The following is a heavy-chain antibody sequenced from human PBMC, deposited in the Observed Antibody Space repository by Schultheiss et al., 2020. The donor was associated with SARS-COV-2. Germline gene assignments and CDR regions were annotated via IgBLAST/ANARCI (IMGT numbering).Heavy chain of an antibody. CDR2: IYYSGST. J-gene: IGHJ6*02. Sequence: SQTLSLTCTVSGGSISSYYWSWIRQPPGKGLEWIGYIYYSGSTNYNPSLKSRVTISVDTSKNQFSLKLSSVTAADTAVYYCARDAYYYDSSGPSTSHYYYYGMDVWGQGTTVTSP. CDR1: GGSISSYY. CDR3: ARDAYYYDSSGPSTSHYYYYGMDV. V-gene: IGHV4-59*01. D-gene: IGHD3-22*01.